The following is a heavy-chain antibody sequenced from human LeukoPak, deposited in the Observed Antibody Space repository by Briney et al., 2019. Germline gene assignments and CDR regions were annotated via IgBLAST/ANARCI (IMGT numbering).Heavy chain of an antibody. CDR2: IGGSSSSI. J-gene: IGHJ4*02. CDR3: AREELESFDY. D-gene: IGHD1-1*01. CDR1: GFTFSRYS. V-gene: IGHV3-21*01. Sequence: TGGSLRLSCAASGFTFSRYSMNWVRQAPGKGLEWVSSIGGSSSSIYYAGSVRGRFTISRDNAKNSLCLQMNSLRAEDTAVYYCAREELESFDYWGQGTLVTVSS.